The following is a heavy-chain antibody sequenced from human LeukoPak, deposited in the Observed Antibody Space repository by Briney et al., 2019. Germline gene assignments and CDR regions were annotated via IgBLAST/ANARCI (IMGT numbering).Heavy chain of an antibody. CDR1: GFIFTDYY. Sequence: PGGSLRLSCAASGFIFTDYYMGWIRQAPGKGLEWLSYITNSGSTIYYAYSVKGRFTISRDNAKNSLYLQMNSLRAEDMALYYCAKDSVRLRLGELSSYFDYWGQGTLVTVSS. D-gene: IGHD3-16*02. J-gene: IGHJ4*02. CDR2: ITNSGSTI. CDR3: AKDSVRLRLGELSSYFDY. V-gene: IGHV3-11*01.